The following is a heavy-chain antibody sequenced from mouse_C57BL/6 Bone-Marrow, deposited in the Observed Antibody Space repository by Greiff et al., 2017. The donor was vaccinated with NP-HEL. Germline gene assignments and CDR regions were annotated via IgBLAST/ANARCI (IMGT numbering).Heavy chain of an antibody. CDR2: ISDGGSYT. CDR3: ARVGSSSAMDY. CDR1: GFTFSSYA. J-gene: IGHJ4*01. V-gene: IGHV5-4*01. Sequence: DVQLVESGGGLVKPGGSLKLSCAASGFTFSSYAMSWVRQTPEKRLEWVATISDGGSYTYYPDNVKGRFTISRDNAKNNLYLQMSHLKSEDTAMYYCARVGSSSAMDYWGQGTSVTVSS. D-gene: IGHD1-1*01.